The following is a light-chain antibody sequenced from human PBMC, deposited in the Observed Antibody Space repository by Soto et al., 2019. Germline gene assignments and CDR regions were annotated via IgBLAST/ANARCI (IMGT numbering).Light chain of an antibody. J-gene: IGKJ1*01. V-gene: IGKV1-5*01. CDR1: QGVVRW. CDR3: QHYSGFSRT. CDR2: DAS. Sequence: DIQMTQSPSTLSASVGDSVTMTCRASQGVVRWLAWYQQKPGKAPKLLIYDASSLESGVPSRFSGSGAGTEFTLTISSLQPDDFATYYCQHYSGFSRTFGQGTKVDI.